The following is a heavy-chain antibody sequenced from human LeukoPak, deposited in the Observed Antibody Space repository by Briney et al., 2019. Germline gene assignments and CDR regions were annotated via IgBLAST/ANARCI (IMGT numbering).Heavy chain of an antibody. V-gene: IGHV3-33*01. CDR2: IWHDGGRK. Sequence: GRSLSLSCVVSGFTFSTHGFHWVRQAPGKGLEWVSVIWHDGGRKEYADSVRGRFTISRDNSILYLQMNSLRAEDTAIYYCARDIGNSGFNLDYWGQGTPVTVSS. CDR1: GFTFSTHG. CDR3: ARDIGNSGFNLDY. J-gene: IGHJ4*02. D-gene: IGHD5-12*01.